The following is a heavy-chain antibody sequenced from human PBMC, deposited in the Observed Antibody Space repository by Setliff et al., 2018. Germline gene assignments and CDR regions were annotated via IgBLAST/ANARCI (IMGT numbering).Heavy chain of an antibody. D-gene: IGHD3-9*01. Sequence: GASVKVSCKASGYTFNNYFLHWVRQAPGQGLEWMGRFHPYSGHTNYAQNFQGRVTMTMDASITTVYMELSRLTSDDTAVYYCGRQYILTSYYMFDYWGQGTLVTVSS. CDR2: FHPYSGHT. CDR3: GRQYILTSYYMFDY. CDR1: GYTFNNYF. J-gene: IGHJ4*02. V-gene: IGHV1-2*06.